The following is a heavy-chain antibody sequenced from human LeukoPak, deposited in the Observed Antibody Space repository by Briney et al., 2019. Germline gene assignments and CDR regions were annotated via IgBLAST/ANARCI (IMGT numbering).Heavy chain of an antibody. CDR3: ARDCAAAGYFDY. V-gene: IGHV3-7*04. J-gene: IGHJ4*02. D-gene: IGHD6-13*01. CDR1: GFSFSSYW. Sequence: GGSLRLSCAASGFSFSSYWMSWVRQGPGKGLEWVASINQDGSEKRHVDSVKGRFSISRDNAKNSLYLEMNSLRAEDTAVYYCARDCAAAGYFDYWGQGTLVTVSS. CDR2: INQDGSEK.